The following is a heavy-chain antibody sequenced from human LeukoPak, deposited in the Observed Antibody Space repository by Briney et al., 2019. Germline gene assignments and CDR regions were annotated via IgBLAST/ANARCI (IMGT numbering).Heavy chain of an antibody. CDR2: ISSNGGST. CDR1: GFTFSSYA. D-gene: IGHD4-17*01. Sequence: GRSLRLSCAASGFTFSSYAMHWVRQAPGKGLEYVSAISSNGGSTYYANSVKGRFTISRDNSKNTLYLQMGSLRAEDMAVYYCARGTTVTTNPNVWGQGTTVTVSS. J-gene: IGHJ6*02. CDR3: ARGTTVTTNPNV. V-gene: IGHV3-64*01.